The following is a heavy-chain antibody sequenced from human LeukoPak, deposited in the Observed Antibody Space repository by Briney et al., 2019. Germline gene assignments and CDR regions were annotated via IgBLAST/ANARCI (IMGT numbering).Heavy chain of an antibody. J-gene: IGHJ4*02. CDR2: INHSGST. V-gene: IGHV4-34*01. CDR3: AKLQYYYGSGSSTD. D-gene: IGHD3-10*01. CDR1: GVSFSGYY. Sequence: SETLSLTCAVYGVSFSGYYWSWIRQPPGKGLEWIGEINHSGSTNYNPSLKSRVTISVDTSKNQFSLELSSVTAADTAVYYCAKLQYYYGSGSSTDWGQGTLVTVSS.